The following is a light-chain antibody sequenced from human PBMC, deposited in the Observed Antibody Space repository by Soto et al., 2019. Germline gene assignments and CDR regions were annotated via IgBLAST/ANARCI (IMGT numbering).Light chain of an antibody. Sequence: QSVLTQPASVSGPPGQSITISCTGTRSDVGSNNLVSWYQQHPGKAPKLMIYEVSKRPSGVSNRFSGSKSGNTASLTISGLQAEDEADYYCCSYAGSSTLYVFGTGTKVTVL. CDR1: RSDVGSNNL. CDR3: CSYAGSSTLYV. CDR2: EVS. J-gene: IGLJ1*01. V-gene: IGLV2-23*02.